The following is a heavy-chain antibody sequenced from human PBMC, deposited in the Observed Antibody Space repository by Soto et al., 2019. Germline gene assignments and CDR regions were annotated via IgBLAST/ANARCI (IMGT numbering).Heavy chain of an antibody. D-gene: IGHD6-19*01. CDR3: AKSPHGSGRHGYYYYGMDV. Sequence: GGSLRLSCAASGFTFSSYGMHWVRQAPGKGLEWVAVISYDGSNKYYADSVKGRFTISRDNSKNTLYLQLNSLRAEDTAVYYCAKSPHGSGRHGYYYYGMDVWGQGTTVTVSS. V-gene: IGHV3-30*18. J-gene: IGHJ6*02. CDR2: ISYDGSNK. CDR1: GFTFSSYG.